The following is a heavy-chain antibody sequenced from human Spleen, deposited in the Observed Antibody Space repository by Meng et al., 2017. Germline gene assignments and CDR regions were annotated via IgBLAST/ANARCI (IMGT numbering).Heavy chain of an antibody. CDR2: VSYDGGSY. V-gene: IGHV3-30*19. J-gene: IGHJ4*02. Sequence: GESLKISCGVSGFTFSKYGMHWVRQAPGKGLEWVAVVSYDGGSYYYADSVKGRFTISRDNSKNTVDLHMNSLRAEDTAVYYCARGYSSGWWYFFDFWGQGTLVTVSS. D-gene: IGHD6-19*01. CDR3: ARGYSSGWWYFFDF. CDR1: GFTFSKYG.